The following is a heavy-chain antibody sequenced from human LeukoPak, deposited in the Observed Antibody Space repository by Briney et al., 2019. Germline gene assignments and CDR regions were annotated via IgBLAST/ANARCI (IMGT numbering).Heavy chain of an antibody. CDR3: VANGWYSLEH. CDR1: GGSISSYY. V-gene: IGHV4-59*03. CDR2: IYYSGNT. Sequence: PSETLSLTCTVSGGSISSYYWSWIRQPPGKGLEWIGYIYYSGNTNYNPSLESRVTLSVDKSKNQLSLKVNSVTAADTAVYYRVANGWYSLEHWGQGTLVIVSS. J-gene: IGHJ1*01. D-gene: IGHD6-19*01.